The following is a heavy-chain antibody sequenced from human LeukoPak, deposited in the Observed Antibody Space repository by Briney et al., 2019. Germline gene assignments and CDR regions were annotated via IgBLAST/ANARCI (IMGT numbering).Heavy chain of an antibody. CDR3: ARERDILTGYLDY. Sequence: GGSLRLSCAASGFTFSSYRMNWVRQAPGKGLEWVSSISSSSSYIYYADSVKGRFTISRDNAKNSLYLQMNSLRAEDTAVYYCARERDILTGYLDYWGQGTLVTVSS. CDR1: GFTFSSYR. J-gene: IGHJ4*02. V-gene: IGHV3-21*01. D-gene: IGHD3-9*01. CDR2: ISSSSSYI.